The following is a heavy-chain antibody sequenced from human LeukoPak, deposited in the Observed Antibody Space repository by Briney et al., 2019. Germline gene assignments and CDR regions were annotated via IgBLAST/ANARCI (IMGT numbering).Heavy chain of an antibody. J-gene: IGHJ4*02. Sequence: SETLSLTCTVSGGSISSSSYYWGWIRQPPGKGLEWIGSIYYSGSTYYNPSLKSRVTISVDTSKNQFSLKLSSVTAADTAVYYCASLVGVAVAGTGGGDFDYWGQGTLVTVSS. CDR1: GGSISSSSYY. D-gene: IGHD6-19*01. CDR2: IYYSGST. V-gene: IGHV4-39*01. CDR3: ASLVGVAVAGTGGGDFDY.